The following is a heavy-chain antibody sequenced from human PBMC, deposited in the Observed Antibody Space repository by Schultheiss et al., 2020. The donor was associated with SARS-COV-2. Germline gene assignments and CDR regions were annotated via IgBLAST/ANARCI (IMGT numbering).Heavy chain of an antibody. Sequence: GSLKISCAASGFTFSSYWMSWVRQAPGKGLEWVAVISYDGSNKYYADSVKGRFTISRDNSKNTLYLQMNSLRAEDTAVYYCAKDGELLAFDIWGQGTTVTVSS. CDR3: AKDGELLAFDI. CDR1: GFTFSSYW. J-gene: IGHJ3*02. D-gene: IGHD1-26*01. CDR2: ISYDGSNK. V-gene: IGHV3-30*18.